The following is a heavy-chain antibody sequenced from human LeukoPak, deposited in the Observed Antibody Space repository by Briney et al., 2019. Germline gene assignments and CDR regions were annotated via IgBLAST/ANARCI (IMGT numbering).Heavy chain of an antibody. V-gene: IGHV4-34*01. Sequence: SETLSLTCAVYGGSFSGYYWSWIRQPPGKGLEWIGEINHSGSTNYNPSLKSRVTISVDTSKNQFSLKLSSVTAADTAVYYCARETDITMVRGVYYYGMDVWGQGTTVTVSS. CDR3: ARETDITMVRGVYYYGMDV. CDR2: INHSGST. D-gene: IGHD3-10*01. CDR1: GGSFSGYY. J-gene: IGHJ6*02.